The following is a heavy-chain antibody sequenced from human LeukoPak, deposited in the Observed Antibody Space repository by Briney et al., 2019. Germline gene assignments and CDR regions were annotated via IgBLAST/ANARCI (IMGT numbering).Heavy chain of an antibody. CDR3: AKDIGNSGLTPLLDY. CDR2: ISWNSGNI. Sequence: GGSLRLSCAASGFTFDDYAMHWVRQAPGKGLEWVSGISWNSGNIGHADSVKGRFTISRDNAKNSLYLQMNSLRAEDTALYYCAKDIGNSGLTPLLDYWGQGTLVTVSS. V-gene: IGHV3-9*01. J-gene: IGHJ4*02. CDR1: GFTFDDYA. D-gene: IGHD6-19*01.